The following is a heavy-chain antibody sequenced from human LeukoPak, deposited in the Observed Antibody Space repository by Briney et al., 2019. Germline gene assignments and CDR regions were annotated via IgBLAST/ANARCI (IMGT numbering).Heavy chain of an antibody. D-gene: IGHD3-10*01. CDR2: INPNSGGT. CDR1: GYTFTAYY. CDR3: ARGRELLWFGEPYNWFDP. V-gene: IGHV1-2*02. J-gene: IGHJ5*02. Sequence: ASVKVSCKASGYTFTAYYMHWVRQAPGQGLEWMGWINPNSGGTNYAQKFQGRVTMTRDTSISTAYMELSRLRSDDTAVYYCARGRELLWFGEPYNWFDPWGQGTLVTVSS.